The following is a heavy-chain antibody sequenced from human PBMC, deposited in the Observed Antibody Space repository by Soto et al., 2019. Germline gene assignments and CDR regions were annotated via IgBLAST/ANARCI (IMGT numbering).Heavy chain of an antibody. D-gene: IGHD1-1*01. CDR1: GFRFSGYG. J-gene: IGHJ4*02. CDR2: ISYDGTKK. V-gene: IGHV3-30*18. Sequence: VGSLRLSCGASGFRFSGYGMYWVRQAPGKGLEWIAVISYDGTKKYYADSVKGRFTISRDNSKNTPSLQMNSLRDEDTAMYYCAKDYRLVIPTGHEGVFDSWGQGTRVTVSS. CDR3: AKDYRLVIPTGHEGVFDS.